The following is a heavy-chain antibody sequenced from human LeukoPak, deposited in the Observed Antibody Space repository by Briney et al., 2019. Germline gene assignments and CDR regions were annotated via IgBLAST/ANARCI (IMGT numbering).Heavy chain of an antibody. CDR3: ARTIAARPRRLDP. V-gene: IGHV4-34*01. CDR2: INHSGST. D-gene: IGHD6-6*01. Sequence: NPSETLSLTCAVYGGSFRGYYLSQIRQPPGKGLKRIGEINHSGSTNYTPSLKGRVTISVATSQSHFSLKLSSVTAADTAVYYCARTIAARPRRLDPWGQGTLVTVSS. CDR1: GGSFRGYY. J-gene: IGHJ5*02.